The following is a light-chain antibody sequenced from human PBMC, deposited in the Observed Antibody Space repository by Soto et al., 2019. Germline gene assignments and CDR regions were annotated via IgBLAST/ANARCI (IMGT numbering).Light chain of an antibody. CDR1: RSVSSS. Sequence: EIVLTQSPATLSLSPGETATLFCRASRSVSSSVAWYQQRPGRAPRLLISGASTRATDVPARFSGSGSGTEFTLTISSLQSEDFAVYYCQQYNNWHPLTFGGGTKVDIK. J-gene: IGKJ4*01. V-gene: IGKV3-15*01. CDR2: GAS. CDR3: QQYNNWHPLT.